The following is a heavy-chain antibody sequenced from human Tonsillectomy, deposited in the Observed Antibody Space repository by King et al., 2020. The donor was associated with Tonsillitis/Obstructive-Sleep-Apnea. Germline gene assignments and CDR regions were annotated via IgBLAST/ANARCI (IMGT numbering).Heavy chain of an antibody. V-gene: IGHV2-26*01. J-gene: IGHJ4*02. CDR1: GFSLSNARMS. Sequence: TLKESGPVLVKPTETLTLTCTVSGFSLSNARMSVSWIRQPPGKALEWLAHIFSNDEKIYGISLKSRLTISKDTSKSQVVLTMTNMDPVDTATYYCARISCSSTSCYDFDYWGQGTLVTVSS. CDR2: IFSNDEK. CDR3: ARISCSSTSCYDFDY. D-gene: IGHD2-2*01.